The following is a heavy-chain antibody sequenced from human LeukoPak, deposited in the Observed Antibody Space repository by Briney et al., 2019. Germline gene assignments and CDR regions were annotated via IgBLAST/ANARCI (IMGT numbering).Heavy chain of an antibody. CDR2: INHSGST. D-gene: IGHD3-3*01. CDR1: GGSFSGYY. J-gene: IGHJ6*02. CDR3: AGKRFLEWLPYYYYGMDV. Sequence: PSETLSLTCAVYGGSFSGYYWSWIRQPLGKGLEWIGEINHSGSTNYNPSLKSRVTISVDTSKNQFSLKLSSVTAADTAVYYCAGKRFLEWLPYYYYGMDVWGQGTTVTVSS. V-gene: IGHV4-34*01.